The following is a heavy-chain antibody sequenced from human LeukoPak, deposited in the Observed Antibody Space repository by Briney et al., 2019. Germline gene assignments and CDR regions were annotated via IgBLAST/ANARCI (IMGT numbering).Heavy chain of an antibody. D-gene: IGHD3-10*01. CDR1: GFPLSRYC. V-gene: IGHV3-7*01. J-gene: IGHJ6*03. CDR3: GRVTVDQGSESYYAYYYYYMDV. CDR2: IKQDGWEK. Sequence: GGSLSLSCAVSGFPLSRYCMSCVREARGRGGEGVANIKQDGWEKHCVDSVKRRVGISRDNDKHSLYLHMHALRAADTAVYHCGRVTVDQGSESYYAYYYYYMDVWGKGTTVTVSS.